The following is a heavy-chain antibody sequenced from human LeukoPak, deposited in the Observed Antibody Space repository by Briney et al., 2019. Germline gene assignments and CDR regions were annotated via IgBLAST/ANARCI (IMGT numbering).Heavy chain of an antibody. V-gene: IGHV3-48*02. CDR1: GFTFSSYS. D-gene: IGHD3-22*01. J-gene: IGHJ4*02. Sequence: PGGSLRLSCAASGFTFSSYSMNWVRQAPGKGLEWVSYISSSSSSTIYYADSVKGRFTISRDNAKNSLYLQMNSLRDEDTAVYYCAKWPRPYYYDSSGYYNYWGQGTLVTVSS. CDR3: AKWPRPYYYDSSGYYNY. CDR2: ISSSSSSTI.